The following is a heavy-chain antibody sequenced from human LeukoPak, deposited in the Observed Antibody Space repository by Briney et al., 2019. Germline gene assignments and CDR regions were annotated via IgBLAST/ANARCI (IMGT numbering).Heavy chain of an antibody. CDR1: GFTFSSYA. Sequence: GGSLRLSCAASGFTFSSYAMSWVRQAPGKGLEWVSAISGSGGSTYYADSVKGRFTISRDNSKNTLYLQMNSLRAEDTAVYYCATSGFLHLGYFDYWGQGTLVTVSS. V-gene: IGHV3-23*01. CDR3: ATSGFLHLGYFDY. CDR2: ISGSGGST. J-gene: IGHJ4*02. D-gene: IGHD5-12*01.